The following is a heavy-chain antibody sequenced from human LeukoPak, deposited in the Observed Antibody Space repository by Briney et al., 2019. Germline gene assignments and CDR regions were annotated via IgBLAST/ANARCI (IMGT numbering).Heavy chain of an antibody. CDR1: GFTFSTYA. CDR3: ARVRIVGSTYDAFDI. CDR2: ISYDGTTK. D-gene: IGHD1-26*01. V-gene: IGHV3-30-3*01. Sequence: PGRSLRLSCAASGFTFSTYAMHCVRQAPGKGLEWVAVISYDGTTKYHADSVKGRFTISRDNSKNTLYLQMNTLRAEDTAVYYCARVRIVGSTYDAFDIWGQGTMVTVSS. J-gene: IGHJ3*02.